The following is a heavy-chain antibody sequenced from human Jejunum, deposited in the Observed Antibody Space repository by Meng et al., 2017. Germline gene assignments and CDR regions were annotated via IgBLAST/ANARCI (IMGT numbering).Heavy chain of an antibody. J-gene: IGHJ4*01. D-gene: IGHD5-12*01. CDR1: GFTFNSYT. Sequence: GESLKISCAASGFTFNSYTMSWVRQSPGKGLAWVSTISGSGVSIYYADSVKGRFTISRDNSKNTLYLQMNSLRAEDTAVYYCAKDLATMADWGQGTLV. CDR2: ISGSGVSI. CDR3: AKDLATMAD. V-gene: IGHV3-23*01.